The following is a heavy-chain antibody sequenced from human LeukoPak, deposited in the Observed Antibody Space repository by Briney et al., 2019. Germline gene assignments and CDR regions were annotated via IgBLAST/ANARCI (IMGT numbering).Heavy chain of an antibody. D-gene: IGHD6-13*01. J-gene: IGHJ5*02. V-gene: IGHV4-34*01. CDR2: INHGGST. CDR3: ARGYLEWAAGTRWFDP. Sequence: PSETLSLTCAVYGESLSGYHWTWIRQPSGKGLELIGEINHGGSTNYNPSLKSRVTMSVDTSRNQFSLKLSSVTAADTAVYYCARGYLEWAAGTRWFDPWGQGTLVIVSS. CDR1: GESLSGYH.